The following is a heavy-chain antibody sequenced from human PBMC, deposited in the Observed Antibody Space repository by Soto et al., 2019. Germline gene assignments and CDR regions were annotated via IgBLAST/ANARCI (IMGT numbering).Heavy chain of an antibody. V-gene: IGHV1-3*01. D-gene: IGHD2-15*01. Sequence: ASVKVSCKASGYTFTSYSMHWVRQAPGQRLEWMGWINAGNGNTKYSQKFQGRVTITRDTSASTAYMELSSLRSEDTAVYYCARVPYCSGGSCYSYYLDYWGQGTLVTVS. CDR2: INAGNGNT. CDR1: GYTFTSYS. J-gene: IGHJ4*02. CDR3: ARVPYCSGGSCYSYYLDY.